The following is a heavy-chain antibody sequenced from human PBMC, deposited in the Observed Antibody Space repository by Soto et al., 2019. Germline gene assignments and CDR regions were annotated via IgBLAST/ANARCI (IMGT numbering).Heavy chain of an antibody. D-gene: IGHD3-22*01. J-gene: IGHJ4*02. Sequence: GGSLRLSFVASGFNFDDSAMNWVRQVPGKGLEWVSGITWNSGHILYADSVKGRFTISRDNAKKSLYLELNSLRPEDTALYYCAKGRSSMIVVVMDYWGQGT. CDR2: ITWNSGHI. CDR3: AKGRSSMIVVVMDY. CDR1: GFNFDDSA. V-gene: IGHV3-9*01.